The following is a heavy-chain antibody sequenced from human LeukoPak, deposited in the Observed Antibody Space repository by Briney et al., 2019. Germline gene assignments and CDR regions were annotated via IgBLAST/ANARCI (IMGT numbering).Heavy chain of an antibody. CDR1: RGTFSNYA. CDR2: VIPIFVTT. V-gene: IGHV1-69*13. J-gene: IGHJ4*02. CDR3: ARENLNSTSDGYKYPLCY. Sequence: SVKVSCKPSRGTFSNYAISWVRQAPGQGIEWIGGVIPIFVTTNYAQKLQGRVTITADESTSTAYMQLSSLRSEDAAVYYCARENLNSTSDGYKYPLCYWGQGTLVTVSS. D-gene: IGHD5-24*01.